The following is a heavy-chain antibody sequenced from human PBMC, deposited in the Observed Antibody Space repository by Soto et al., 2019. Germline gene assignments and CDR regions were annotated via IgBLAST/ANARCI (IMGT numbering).Heavy chain of an antibody. D-gene: IGHD1-20*01. CDR1: GFTCSSYA. J-gene: IGHJ5*02. V-gene: IGHV3-23*01. CDR2: ISGSGGST. Sequence: EVQLLESGGGLVQPGGSLRLSCVASGFTCSSYAMSWVRQAPGKGLEWVSAISGSGGSTYYADSVKGRFTISRDNSKNTLYLQMNSLRAEDTAVYSCAKFNNWNDVEWFDPWGQGTLVTVSS. CDR3: AKFNNWNDVEWFDP.